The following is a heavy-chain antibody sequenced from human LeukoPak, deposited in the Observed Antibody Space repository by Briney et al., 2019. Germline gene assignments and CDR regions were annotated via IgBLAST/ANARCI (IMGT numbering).Heavy chain of an antibody. CDR1: GGTFSTFA. CDR3: ARSYAITFGGVTVVTRFDL. Sequence: SVKVSCKPSGGTFSTFAFSWVRQAPGQGLEWVGGIIPVFGATNSAQKFQGRLTISADESSTTTYMELSSLRSEDTAIYSCARSYAITFGGVTVVTRFDLWGQGTLVIVSS. CDR2: IIPVFGAT. D-gene: IGHD3-16*02. V-gene: IGHV1-69*01. J-gene: IGHJ5*02.